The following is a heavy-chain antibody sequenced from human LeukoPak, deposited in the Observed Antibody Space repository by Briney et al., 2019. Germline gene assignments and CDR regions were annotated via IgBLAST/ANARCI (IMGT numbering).Heavy chain of an antibody. Sequence: PSETLSLTCAVYGGSFSGYFWSWIRQPPGKGLEWIGEINHSGSTSYNPSLKSRVTISLDTSKNQFSLKLSSVTATDTAIYFCARGPADYYGSGSYSNWGQGTLVTLSS. CDR3: ARGPADYYGSGSYSN. V-gene: IGHV4-34*01. J-gene: IGHJ4*02. CDR1: GGSFSGYF. CDR2: INHSGST. D-gene: IGHD3-10*01.